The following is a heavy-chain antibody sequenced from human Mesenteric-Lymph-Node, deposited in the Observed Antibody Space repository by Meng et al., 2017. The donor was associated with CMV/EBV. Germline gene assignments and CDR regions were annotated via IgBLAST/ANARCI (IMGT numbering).Heavy chain of an antibody. V-gene: IGHV4-61*01. Sequence: SETLSLTCTVSGGSVSSGSYYWSWIRQPPGKGLEWIGYIYYSGSTNYNPSLKSRVTISVDTSKNQFSLKLSSVTAADTAVYYCARDMKGTSCYDYWGQGTLVTVSS. D-gene: IGHD2-2*01. J-gene: IGHJ4*02. CDR3: ARDMKGTSCYDY. CDR1: GGSVSSGSYY. CDR2: IYYSGST.